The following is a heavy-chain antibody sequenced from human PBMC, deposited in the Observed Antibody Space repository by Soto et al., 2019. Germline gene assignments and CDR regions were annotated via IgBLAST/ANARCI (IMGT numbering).Heavy chain of an antibody. CDR3: AADRAWSLHYYYSGMDV. CDR1: GFTLNSSA. Sequence: LVKVSCKAYGFTLNSSAVPWVRQARGQSLEWIGWIVVGSGNTNYAQKFQERVTITRDMSTSTAYMELSSLRSEDTAVYYCAADRAWSLHYYYSGMDVWGQGTTVTVSS. CDR2: IVVGSGNT. V-gene: IGHV1-58*01. J-gene: IGHJ6*02. D-gene: IGHD2-8*02.